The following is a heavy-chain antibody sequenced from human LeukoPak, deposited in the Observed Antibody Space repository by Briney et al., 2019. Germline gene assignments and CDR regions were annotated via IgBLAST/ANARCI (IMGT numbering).Heavy chain of an antibody. J-gene: IGHJ6*02. V-gene: IGHV3-53*01. CDR2: IYIGDYT. CDR3: ARKFYGLDV. Sequence: GGSLRLSCAASGFTFSSYGMHWVRQAPGKGLEWVSVIYIGDYTYYADSVKGRFTISRDNSKNTLYLQMNSLRVGDTAIYYCARKFYGLDVWGQGTTVTVSS. CDR1: GFTFSSYG.